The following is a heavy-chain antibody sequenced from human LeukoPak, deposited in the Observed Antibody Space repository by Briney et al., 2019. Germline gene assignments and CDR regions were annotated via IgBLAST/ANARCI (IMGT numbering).Heavy chain of an antibody. D-gene: IGHD3-10*01. J-gene: IGHJ6*04. CDR3: ARARGTMVRDYYYYYGMDV. V-gene: IGHV4-4*02. CDR2: IFHSGST. CDR1: GGSISSSNW. Sequence: PSGTLSLTCAVSGGSISSSNWWSWVRQPPGKGLEWTGEIFHSGSTHYNPSLKSRVTISVDKSKNQCSLKLRSVTAADTAVYYCARARGTMVRDYYYYYGMDVWGKGTTVAVSS.